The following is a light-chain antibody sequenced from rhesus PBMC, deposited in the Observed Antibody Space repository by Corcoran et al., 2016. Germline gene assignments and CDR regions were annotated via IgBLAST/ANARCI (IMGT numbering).Light chain of an antibody. CDR2: ATS. CDR3: LQTYTSPYS. CDR1: QGINKG. V-gene: IGKV1-94*01. J-gene: IGKJ2*01. Sequence: DIQMTQSPSSLSTSVGDRVTVTCRASQGINKGLSWYQQKPGKAPTLLIYATSNLQTGVSFRFSGCGSGTDYTLTITSLQPEDVATSYCLQTYTSPYSFGQGTRVEI.